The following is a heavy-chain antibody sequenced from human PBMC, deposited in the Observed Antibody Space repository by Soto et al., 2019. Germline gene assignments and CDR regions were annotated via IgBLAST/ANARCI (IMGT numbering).Heavy chain of an antibody. D-gene: IGHD1-26*01. CDR1: GLTFNIYD. J-gene: IGHJ3*02. CDR2: ISYDGNNK. CDR3: AIIHSGSFGFDI. Sequence: VQLVESGGGVGQPGRSLRLSCTASGLTFNIYDIYWVRQAPGKGLEWVSLISYDGNNKYYADSVKGRFTISRDNSKNTLYLQMDSLRAEDTAVYHCAIIHSGSFGFDIWGQGTMVIFSS. V-gene: IGHV3-30*03.